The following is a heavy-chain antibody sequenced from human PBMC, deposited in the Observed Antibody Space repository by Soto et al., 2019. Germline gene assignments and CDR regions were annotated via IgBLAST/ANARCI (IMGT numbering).Heavy chain of an antibody. J-gene: IGHJ4*02. CDR1: GGSISSSRYY. D-gene: IGHD3-9*01. CDR3: AIHSYNTINGAIYFFDY. CDR2: IYYSGST. V-gene: IGHV4-39*01. Sequence: SETLSLTCTVSGGSISSSRYYWRWIRQPPGKGLEWIGSIYYSGSTYYNPSLKSRVTISVDTSKNQFSLKLSSVTAADTAVYYCAIHSYNTINGAIYFFDYRGQGTLVPVSS.